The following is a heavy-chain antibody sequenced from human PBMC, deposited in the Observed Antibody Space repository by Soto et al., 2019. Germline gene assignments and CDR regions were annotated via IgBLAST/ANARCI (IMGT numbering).Heavy chain of an antibody. CDR1: GFTFSSYA. D-gene: IGHD3-3*01. CDR3: ARAGYDFWSGYSGLFDY. V-gene: IGHV3-30-3*01. Sequence: GGSLRLSCAASGFTFSSYAMHWVRQAPGKGLEWVAVISYDGSNKYYADSVKGRFTISRDNSKNTLYLQMNSLRAEDTAVYYCARAGYDFWSGYSGLFDYWGQGTLVTVSS. CDR2: ISYDGSNK. J-gene: IGHJ4*02.